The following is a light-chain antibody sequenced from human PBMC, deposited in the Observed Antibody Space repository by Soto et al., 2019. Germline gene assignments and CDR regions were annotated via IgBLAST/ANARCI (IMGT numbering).Light chain of an antibody. CDR1: QSISSY. CDR2: AAS. J-gene: IGKJ1*01. CDR3: QQYNNWPSWT. V-gene: IGKV1-39*01. Sequence: DIQLTQSPSSLSASVGDRVTITCRASQSISSYLNWYQQKPGKAPKFLIYAASRLQSWVPSRFSGSGSGTEFTLTISSLQSEDFAVYYCQQYNNWPSWTFGQGTKVDIK.